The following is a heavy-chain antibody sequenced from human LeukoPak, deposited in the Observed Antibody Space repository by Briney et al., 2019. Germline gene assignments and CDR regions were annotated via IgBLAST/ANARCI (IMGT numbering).Heavy chain of an antibody. Sequence: PGGSLRLSCAASGFTFSSYAMSWVRQAPGKGLEWVSAISGSGGSTYYADSVKGRFTISRDNSKNTLYLQMNSLRAEDTAVYYCANTAPRDDSDYYDSSGYYSYCFDYWGQGTLVTVSS. D-gene: IGHD3-22*01. V-gene: IGHV3-23*01. CDR2: ISGSGGST. CDR3: ANTAPRDDSDYYDSSGYYSYCFDY. CDR1: GFTFSSYA. J-gene: IGHJ4*02.